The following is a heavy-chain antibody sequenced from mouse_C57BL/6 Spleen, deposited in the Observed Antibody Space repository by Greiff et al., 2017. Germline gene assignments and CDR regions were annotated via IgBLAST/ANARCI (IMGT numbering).Heavy chain of an antibody. CDR2: IYPGDGDT. J-gene: IGHJ2*01. V-gene: IGHV1-80*01. CDR1: GYAFSSYW. D-gene: IGHD4-1*01. Sequence: QVQLKESGAELVKPGASVKISCKASGYAFSSYWMNWVKQRPGKGLEWIGQIYPGDGDTNYNGKFKGKATVTADKSSSTAYMQLSCLTSEVSAVSIRARVGWDAFDYWGQGTTLTVSS. CDR3: ARVGWDAFDY.